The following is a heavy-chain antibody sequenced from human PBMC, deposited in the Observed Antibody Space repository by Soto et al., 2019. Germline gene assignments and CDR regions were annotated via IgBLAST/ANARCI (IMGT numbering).Heavy chain of an antibody. CDR3: AKGGGGYYFDY. Sequence: QVQLVESGGGVVQPGRSLRLSCAASGFTFSSYGMHWVRQAPGKGLEWVAVISYDGSNKYYADSVKGRFTISRDNSKNTLYLQMNSLRAEDTAVYYCAKGGGGYYFDYWGQGTLVTVSS. J-gene: IGHJ4*02. V-gene: IGHV3-30*18. D-gene: IGHD3-16*01. CDR2: ISYDGSNK. CDR1: GFTFSSYG.